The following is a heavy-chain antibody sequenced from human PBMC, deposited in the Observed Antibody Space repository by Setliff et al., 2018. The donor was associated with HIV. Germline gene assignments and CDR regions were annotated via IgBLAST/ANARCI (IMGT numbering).Heavy chain of an antibody. J-gene: IGHJ4*02. D-gene: IGHD3-10*01. V-gene: IGHV3-7*03. CDR2: INQDGSEK. CDR1: GFMFSSYW. CDR3: ARTSAGGQENDY. Sequence: PGGSLRLSCAASGFMFSSYWMTWVRQAPGKGLEWVANINQDGSEKNYLDSVMGRFTVSRDNAKNSLYLQLNSLRVDDTALYYCARTSAGGQENDYWGQGTLVTVSS.